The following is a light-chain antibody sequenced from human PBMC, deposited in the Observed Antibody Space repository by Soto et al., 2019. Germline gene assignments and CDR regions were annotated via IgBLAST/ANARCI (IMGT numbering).Light chain of an antibody. CDR1: QSLNNW. CDR2: DAS. Sequence: DIQMTQSPSTLSASVGDRVTITCRASQSLNNWLAWYQQRPGKAPKLLIYDASTLERGVPYRVSGTGSGTEFTLTISSLQPDDFATYYCQQYHRASITFGQGTRLEIK. CDR3: QQYHRASIT. V-gene: IGKV1-5*01. J-gene: IGKJ5*01.